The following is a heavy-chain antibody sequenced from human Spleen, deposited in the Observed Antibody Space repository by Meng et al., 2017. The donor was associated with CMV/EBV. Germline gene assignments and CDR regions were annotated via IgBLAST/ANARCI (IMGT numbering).Heavy chain of an antibody. V-gene: IGHV2-5*02. J-gene: IGHJ4*02. Sequence: HISSQDSGPTLVNPTPTPTPTCTFSGFSLITSGVGVGWIRQPPGKALEWLALIYWDDDKRYSPSLKSRLTITKDTSKNQVVLTMTNMDPVDTATYYCAQNYGDYPSFDYWGQGTLVTVSS. D-gene: IGHD4-17*01. CDR1: GFSLITSGVG. CDR3: AQNYGDYPSFDY. CDR2: IYWDDDK.